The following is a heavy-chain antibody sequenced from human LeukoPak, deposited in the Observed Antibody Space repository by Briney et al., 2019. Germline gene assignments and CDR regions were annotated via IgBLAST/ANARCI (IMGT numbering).Heavy chain of an antibody. D-gene: IGHD6-13*01. Sequence: GGSLRLPCAASGFTFSSYAMSWVRQAPGKGLEWVSAISGSGDSTYYGDSVKGRFTISRDNSKNTLYLQMNSLRAEDTAVYYCTKTRPLDSSSWSHGDYWGQGTLVTVSS. V-gene: IGHV3-23*01. J-gene: IGHJ4*02. CDR2: ISGSGDST. CDR3: TKTRPLDSSSWSHGDY. CDR1: GFTFSSYA.